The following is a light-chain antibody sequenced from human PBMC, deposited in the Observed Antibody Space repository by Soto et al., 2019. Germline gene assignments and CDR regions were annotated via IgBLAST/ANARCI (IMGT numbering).Light chain of an antibody. Sequence: DIVMTQSPDSLAVSLGERATINCTSSQNVLYSSNKNYLAWFQQKPGQPPKLLIYWASTRESGVPDRFSGSGSGTDFTLTISSLQAEDVAVYYCKQYSSTTWTFGQGTKVEIK. CDR2: WAS. V-gene: IGKV4-1*01. CDR1: QNVLYSSNKNY. CDR3: KQYSSTTWT. J-gene: IGKJ1*01.